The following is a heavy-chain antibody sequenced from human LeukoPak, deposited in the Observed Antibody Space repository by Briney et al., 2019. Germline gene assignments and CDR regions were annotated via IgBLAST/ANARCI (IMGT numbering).Heavy chain of an antibody. CDR2: FDPEDGET. Sequence: ASVKVSCKVSGYTLTELSMHWVRQAPGKGLEWMGGFDPEDGETIYAQKFQGRVTMTTDTSTSTAYMELRSLRSDDTAVYYCASAEVPAGPFDYWGQGTLVTVSS. V-gene: IGHV1-24*01. CDR3: ASAEVPAGPFDY. D-gene: IGHD2-2*01. CDR1: GYTLTELS. J-gene: IGHJ4*02.